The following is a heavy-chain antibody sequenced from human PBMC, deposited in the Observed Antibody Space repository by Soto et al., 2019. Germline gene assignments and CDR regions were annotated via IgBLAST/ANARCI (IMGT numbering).Heavy chain of an antibody. CDR1: GFTFVDYT. V-gene: IGHV3-43*01. Sequence: PGGSLRLSGAASGFTFVDYTMQWVRQAPGKGLEWVSLITWDGGRTYYADSVKGRFTISRDNSKNSLYLQMNGLRTEDTDLYYCTKDKIVDTALITGYHFYGLDVWGQGTTVTVSS. CDR3: TKDKIVDTALITGYHFYGLDV. J-gene: IGHJ6*02. CDR2: ITWDGGRT. D-gene: IGHD5-18*01.